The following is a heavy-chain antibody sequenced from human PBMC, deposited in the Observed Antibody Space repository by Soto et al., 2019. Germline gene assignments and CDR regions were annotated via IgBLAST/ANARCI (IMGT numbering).Heavy chain of an antibody. D-gene: IGHD2-2*01. Sequence: PGGSLRLSCAAFGFTFSNAWMSRVLQAPGKGLEWVGRIKSKTDGGTTDYAAPVKGRFTISRDDSKNTLYLQMNSLKTEDTAVYYCTTTFKVVVPAARTADAFDIWGQGTMVT. CDR3: TTTFKVVVPAARTADAFDI. V-gene: IGHV3-15*01. J-gene: IGHJ3*02. CDR2: IKSKTDGGTT. CDR1: GFTFSNAW.